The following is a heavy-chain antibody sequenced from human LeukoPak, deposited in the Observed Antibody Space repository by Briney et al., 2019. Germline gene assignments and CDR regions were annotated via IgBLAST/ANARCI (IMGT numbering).Heavy chain of an antibody. CDR1: GGSLSSYY. CDR2: IYSSGST. CDR3: ARDRTGSASYYGAGDY. Sequence: SETLSLTCTGSGGSLSSYYWSWIRQPAGKGLEWIGRIYSSGSTNYNPSLKGRVTMSVDTSKNQFSLELTSVTAADTAVYYCARDRTGSASYYGAGDYWGEGALVTVSS. V-gene: IGHV4-4*07. J-gene: IGHJ4*02. D-gene: IGHD1-26*01.